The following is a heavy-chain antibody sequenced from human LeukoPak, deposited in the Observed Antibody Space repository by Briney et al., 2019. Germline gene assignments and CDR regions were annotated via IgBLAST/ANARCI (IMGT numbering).Heavy chain of an antibody. CDR2: ISSSDGTT. CDR3: ARVRLSYDFWSGYEAPFDY. CDR1: RFTFSNYV. Sequence: PGGSLRLSCAASRFTFSNYVMSWVRQAPGKGLKWVSIISSSDGTTFYADSVKGRFTISRDNSKNMLYLQMNSLRSEDTAVYYCARVRLSYDFWSGYEAPFDYWGQGTLVTVSS. V-gene: IGHV3-23*01. J-gene: IGHJ4*02. D-gene: IGHD3-3*01.